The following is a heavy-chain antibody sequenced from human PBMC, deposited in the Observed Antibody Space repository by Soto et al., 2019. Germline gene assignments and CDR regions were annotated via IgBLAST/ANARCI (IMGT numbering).Heavy chain of an antibody. CDR1: GGSISSSSYY. CDR2: IFYSGTT. Sequence: SETLSLTCTVSGGSISSSSYYWGWIRQPPGKGLEWIGSIFYSGTTYYNPSLKSRVNISLDRSKNQFSLRLSSMTAADTAVYYCARGLDSHFDYWGQGTLVTVSS. CDR3: ARGLDSHFDY. V-gene: IGHV4-39*07. D-gene: IGHD4-4*01. J-gene: IGHJ4*02.